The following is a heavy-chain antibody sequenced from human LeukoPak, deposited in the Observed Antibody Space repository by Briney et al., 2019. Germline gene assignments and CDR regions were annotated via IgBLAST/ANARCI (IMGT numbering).Heavy chain of an antibody. CDR1: GFTFSSYA. CDR2: ISGSGGST. D-gene: IGHD3-10*01. V-gene: IGHV3-23*01. CDR3: AKSPYYYGSGSYPFDY. Sequence: GGSLRLSCAASGFTFSSYAMSWVRQAPGKGLEWVSAISGSGGSTYYADSVKGRFTISRDNSKNTLYLQMNGLRAEDTAVYYCAKSPYYYGSGSYPFDYWGQGTLVTVSS. J-gene: IGHJ4*02.